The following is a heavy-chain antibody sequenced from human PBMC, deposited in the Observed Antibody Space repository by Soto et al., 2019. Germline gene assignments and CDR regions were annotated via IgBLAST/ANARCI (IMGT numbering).Heavy chain of an antibody. CDR3: AGAVDGGVYYYYGMDV. J-gene: IGHJ6*02. Sequence: QVQLVQSGAEVKKPGSSVKVSCKASGGTFSSYAINWVRQAPGQGLDWMGGIIPIFGTADYSQKFQGRVTTTADESTSTAYMELSSLRSEDTSVYYCAGAVDGGVYYYYGMDVWGQGTPVTVSS. CDR1: GGTFSSYA. D-gene: IGHD3-16*01. V-gene: IGHV1-69*12. CDR2: IIPIFGTA.